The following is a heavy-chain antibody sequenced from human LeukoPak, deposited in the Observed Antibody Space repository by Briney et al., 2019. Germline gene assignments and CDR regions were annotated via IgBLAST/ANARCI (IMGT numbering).Heavy chain of an antibody. CDR2: INSDGSST. Sequence: PGRSLRLSCAASGFTFSSYWMHWARQAPGKGLVWVSRINSDGSSTSYADSVKGRFTISRDNAKNTLYLQMNSLRAEDTAVYYCARVSGQYRPNFDYWGQGTLVTVSS. CDR3: ARVSGQYRPNFDY. J-gene: IGHJ4*02. V-gene: IGHV3-74*01. D-gene: IGHD6-6*01. CDR1: GFTFSSYW.